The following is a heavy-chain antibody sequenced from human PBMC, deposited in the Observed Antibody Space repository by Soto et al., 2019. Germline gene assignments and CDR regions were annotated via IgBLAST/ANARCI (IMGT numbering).Heavy chain of an antibody. CDR3: ARDPVGYSSTYYYYGMDV. D-gene: IGHD6-13*01. Sequence: AGGSLRLSCAASGSTFSSYSMNWVRQAPGKGLEWVSSISSSSSYIYYADSVKGRFTISRDNAKNSLYLQMNSLRAEDTAVYYCARDPVGYSSTYYYYGMDVWGQGTTLTVSS. V-gene: IGHV3-21*01. CDR1: GSTFSSYS. J-gene: IGHJ6*02. CDR2: ISSSSSYI.